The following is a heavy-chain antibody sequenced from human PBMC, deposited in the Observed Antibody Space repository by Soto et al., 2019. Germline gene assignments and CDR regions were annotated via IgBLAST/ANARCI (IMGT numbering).Heavy chain of an antibody. D-gene: IGHD1-1*01. CDR3: ARVLYDPVVIDY. CDR2: ISYSGST. CDR1: GGSISSYY. J-gene: IGHJ4*02. V-gene: IGHV4-59*01. Sequence: PSETLSLTCTVSGGSISSYYWSWIRQPPGKGLEWIGYISYSGSTDYNPSLKSRVTISGDTSKNQLSLKLSSVTAADTAVYYCARVLYDPVVIDYWGQGTLVTVSS.